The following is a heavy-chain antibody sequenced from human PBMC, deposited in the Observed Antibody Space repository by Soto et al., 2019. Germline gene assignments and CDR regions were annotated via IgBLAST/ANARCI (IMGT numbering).Heavy chain of an antibody. J-gene: IGHJ6*02. D-gene: IGHD3-10*01. Sequence: SATLSITCAVYGGSFSGYYWSWIRQPPGKGLEWIGEINHSGSTNYNPSLKSRVTISVDTSKNQFSLKLSSVTAADTAVYYCARGGYYYGSGSYFGNYYYYGMDVWGQGTTVTVSS. CDR1: GGSFSGYY. V-gene: IGHV4-34*01. CDR2: INHSGST. CDR3: ARGGYYYGSGSYFGNYYYYGMDV.